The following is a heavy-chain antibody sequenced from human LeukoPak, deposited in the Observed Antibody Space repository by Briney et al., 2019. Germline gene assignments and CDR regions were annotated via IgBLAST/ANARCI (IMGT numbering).Heavy chain of an antibody. CDR1: GFSLSTNKMR. J-gene: IGHJ4*02. D-gene: IGHD6-19*01. V-gene: IGHV2-70*04. CDR2: IDWDDNK. Sequence: SGPALVKPTQTLTLTCTFSGFSLSTNKMRVNWVCQSPGRALEWLARIDWDDNKFYNTSLKTRLTISKDTSKNRVVLTMTDVDPVDTATYYCARTVAGRTFDYWGQGTLVTVSS. CDR3: ARTVAGRTFDY.